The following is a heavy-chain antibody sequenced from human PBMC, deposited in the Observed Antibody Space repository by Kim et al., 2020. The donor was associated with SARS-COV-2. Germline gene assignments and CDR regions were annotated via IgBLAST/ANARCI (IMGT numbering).Heavy chain of an antibody. V-gene: IGHV3-20*04. CDR3: ARGYMAGPIDL. J-gene: IGHJ5*02. D-gene: IGHD1-26*01. Sequence: GGSLRLSCAGSGFSFDDYGMSWVRRAPGKGLEWVSGVKKNGGNAADIDAVKGRFTISRDNGKSSLHLQMSSLRPEDTAFYYCARGYMAGPIDLWGRGTLVTVSS. CDR1: GFSFDDYG. CDR2: VKKNGGNA.